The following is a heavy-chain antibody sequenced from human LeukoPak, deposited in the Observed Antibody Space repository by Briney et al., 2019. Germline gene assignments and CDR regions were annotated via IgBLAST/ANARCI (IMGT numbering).Heavy chain of an antibody. CDR3: ARARIAAAAEYFDY. Sequence: SETLSLTCAVSGYSISSGYYWGWIRQPPGKGLEWIGSIYHSGSTYYNPSLKSRVTISVGTSKNQFSLKLSSVTAADTAVYYCARARIAAAAEYFDYWGQGTLVTVSS. CDR1: GYSISSGYY. CDR2: IYHSGST. V-gene: IGHV4-38-2*01. D-gene: IGHD6-13*01. J-gene: IGHJ4*02.